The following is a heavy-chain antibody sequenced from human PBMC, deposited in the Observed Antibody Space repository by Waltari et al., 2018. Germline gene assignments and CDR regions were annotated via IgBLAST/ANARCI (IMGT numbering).Heavy chain of an antibody. V-gene: IGHV1-18*01. J-gene: IGHJ3*02. CDR3: ARAEVGGTTNAFDI. D-gene: IGHD1-7*01. CDR1: GYTFTSYG. CDR2: LSAYKGNA. Sequence: QVQLVQSGAEVKKPGASVKVSCKASGYTFTSYGISWVRQAPGQGLEWMGWLSAYKGNANYAQKLQGRVTMTTDTATSTAYMELRGLRSDDTAVYYCARAEVGGTTNAFDIWGQGTMVTVSS.